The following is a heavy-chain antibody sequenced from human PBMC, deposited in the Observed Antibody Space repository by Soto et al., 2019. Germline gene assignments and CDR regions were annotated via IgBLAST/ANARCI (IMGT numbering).Heavy chain of an antibody. CDR2: ISGSGAGT. CDR3: AKVLARDYYYYGMDV. Sequence: GGSLRLSCAASGFTFANHAMTWVRQAPGKGLEWVSVISGSGAGTYYADSVKGRFTISRDNSKNTLYLQMNSLRAEDTAVYYCAKVLARDYYYYGMDVWGQGTTVTVSS. CDR1: GFTFANHA. V-gene: IGHV3-23*01. J-gene: IGHJ6*02.